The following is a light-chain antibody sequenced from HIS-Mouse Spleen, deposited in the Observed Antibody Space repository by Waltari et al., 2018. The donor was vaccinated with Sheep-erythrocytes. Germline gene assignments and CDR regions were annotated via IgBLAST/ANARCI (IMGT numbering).Light chain of an antibody. Sequence: DIVMTQSPDSLAVSLGERATINCKSSQGVLYSTNNKNSLAWYQQKPGQPPKLLSYWESTRESGVPDRFSGSGSGTDFTLTSSSLQAEDVAVYYCQQYYSTLTFGGGTKVEIK. V-gene: IGKV4-1*01. CDR1: QGVLYSTNNKNS. J-gene: IGKJ4*01. CDR3: QQYYSTLT. CDR2: WES.